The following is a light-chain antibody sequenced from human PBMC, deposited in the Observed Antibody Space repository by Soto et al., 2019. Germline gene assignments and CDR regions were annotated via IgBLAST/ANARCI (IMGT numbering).Light chain of an antibody. CDR3: AAWDDSLNGPV. CDR2: SNN. J-gene: IGLJ7*01. CDR1: SSNIGSNT. V-gene: IGLV1-44*01. Sequence: QSVLTQPPSASGTPGQRVTIYCSGSSSNIGSNTVNWYQQLPGTAPQLLIYSNNQRPSGVPDRFSGSKSGTSASLAISGLQSEEEADYYCAAWDDSLNGPVFGGGTQLTVL.